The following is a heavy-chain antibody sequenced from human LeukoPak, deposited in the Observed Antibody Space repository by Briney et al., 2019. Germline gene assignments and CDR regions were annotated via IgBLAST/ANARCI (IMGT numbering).Heavy chain of an antibody. D-gene: IGHD4-11*01. V-gene: IGHV4-39*01. CDR2: VHFSGTT. J-gene: IGHJ4*02. CDR1: GGSINSNNHI. CDR3: ARHNGPPDLVYSWSHFDS. Sequence: PSETLSLTCSVSGGSINSNNHIWAWIRQSPGKGLQWIGSVHFSGTTYVNPSLQSRVTISADTSKNQFSLRQASVTAADTAVYHCARHNGPPDLVYSWSHFDSWGQGKLVTVSS.